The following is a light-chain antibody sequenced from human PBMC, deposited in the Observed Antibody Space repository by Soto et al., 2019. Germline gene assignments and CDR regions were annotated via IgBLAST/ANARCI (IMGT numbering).Light chain of an antibody. CDR3: QQRHPWPRT. CDR2: DAS. Sequence: VLTQSPDTLSLSAGEGATLSCRASQSVAAYVAWYQQRPGQAPRLLIYDASKRATGIPARFTGSGSGRDLTLTISRLEPEDFAVYYCQQRHPWPRTFGGGTTVEIK. J-gene: IGKJ4*01. V-gene: IGKV3-11*02. CDR1: QSVAAY.